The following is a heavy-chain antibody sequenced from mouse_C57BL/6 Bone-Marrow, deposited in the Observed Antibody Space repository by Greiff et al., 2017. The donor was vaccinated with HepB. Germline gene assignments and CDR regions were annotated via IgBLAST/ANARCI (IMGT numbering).Heavy chain of an antibody. CDR1: GYTFTSYG. J-gene: IGHJ1*03. CDR2: IYPRSGNT. V-gene: IGHV1-81*01. CDR3: ARWAPWYFDV. Sequence: VQLQQSGAELARPGASVKLFCKASGYTFTSYGISWVKQRTGQGLEWIGEIYPRSGNTYYNEKFKGKATLTADKSSSTAYMELRSLTSEDSAVYFCARWAPWYFDVWGTGTTVTVSS. D-gene: IGHD3-1*01.